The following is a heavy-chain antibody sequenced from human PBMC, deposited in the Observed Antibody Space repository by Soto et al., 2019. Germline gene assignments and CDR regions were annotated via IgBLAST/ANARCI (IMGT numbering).Heavy chain of an antibody. J-gene: IGHJ4*02. CDR3: ATGQYYYGSQF. D-gene: IGHD3-10*01. Sequence: QVQLQESGPGLVKPSETLSLTCAVSGGSVNNGIFLWSWIRQPPGKGLEWIGYGFYNGDTNYNPSPKRRVNIPLDNSENRFALRLPCVTAADTAVYYCATGQYYYGSQFWGQGALVTVSS. CDR2: GFYNGDT. V-gene: IGHV4-61*01. CDR1: GGSVNNGIFL.